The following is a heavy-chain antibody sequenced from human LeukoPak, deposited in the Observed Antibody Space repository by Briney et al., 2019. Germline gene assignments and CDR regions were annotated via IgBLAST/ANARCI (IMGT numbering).Heavy chain of an antibody. CDR1: GFTFSSYG. D-gene: IGHD6-19*01. V-gene: IGHV3-33*06. CDR3: AKVRRSSGWYRGAFDI. J-gene: IGHJ3*02. CDR2: IWYDGSNK. Sequence: GRSLRLSCAASGFTFSSYGMHWVRQAPGKGLEWVAVIWYDGSNKYYADSVKGRFTISRDNSKNTLYLQMNSLRAEDTAVYYCAKVRRSSGWYRGAFDIWGQGTMVTVSS.